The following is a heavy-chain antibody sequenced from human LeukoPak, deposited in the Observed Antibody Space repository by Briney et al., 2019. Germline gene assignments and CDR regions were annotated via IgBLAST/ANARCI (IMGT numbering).Heavy chain of an antibody. V-gene: IGHV4-30-4*08. J-gene: IGHJ5*02. CDR1: GGSISSGAYY. CDR3: ARDSSSSNYYNWFDP. Sequence: SQTLSLTCTVSGGSISSGAYYWSWIRQPPGKGLEWIGYIYYSGSTYYNPSLKSRVTISVDTSKNQFSLKLSSVTAADTAVYYCARDSSSSNYYNWFDPWGQGTLVPVSS. CDR2: IYYSGST. D-gene: IGHD6-6*01.